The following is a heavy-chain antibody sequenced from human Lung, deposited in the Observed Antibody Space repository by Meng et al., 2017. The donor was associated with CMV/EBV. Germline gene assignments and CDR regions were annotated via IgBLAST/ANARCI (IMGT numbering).Heavy chain of an antibody. CDR2: INQDGSEK. J-gene: IGHJ5*02. Sequence: ESXKISCAASGFTFSNYWMSWVRQAPGKGLEWVASINQDGSEKHYMDSVKGRFTISRDNAKNALYLEMNSLRAEDTALYFCVRGSGREWFDPWGRGTLVTVSS. CDR1: GFTFSNYW. D-gene: IGHD2-15*01. V-gene: IGHV3-7*04. CDR3: VRGSGREWFDP.